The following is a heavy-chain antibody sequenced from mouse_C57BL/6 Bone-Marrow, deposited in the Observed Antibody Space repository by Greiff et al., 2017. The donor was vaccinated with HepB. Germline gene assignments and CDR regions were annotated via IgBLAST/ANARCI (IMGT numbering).Heavy chain of an antibody. J-gene: IGHJ4*01. D-gene: IGHD1-1*01. V-gene: IGHV1-81*01. CDR3: ARITTVVDRYYAMDY. Sequence: VQLQQSGAELARPGASVKLSCKASGYTFTSYGISWVKQRTGQGLEWIGEIYPRSGNTYYNEKFKGKATLTADKSSRTAYMELRSLTSEDSAVYFCARITTVVDRYYAMDYWGQGTSVTVSS. CDR1: GYTFTSYG. CDR2: IYPRSGNT.